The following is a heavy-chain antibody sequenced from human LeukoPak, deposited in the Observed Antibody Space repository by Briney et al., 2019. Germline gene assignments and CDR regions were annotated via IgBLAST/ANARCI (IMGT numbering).Heavy chain of an antibody. CDR2: IKQDGSEK. CDR3: ARGGIVGVVAATTRSDAFDI. V-gene: IGHV3-7*03. J-gene: IGHJ3*02. CDR1: GFTFSSYW. Sequence: GGSLRLSCAASGFTFSSYWMSWVRQAPGKGLEGVAHIKQDGSEKYYVDSVKGRFTISRDNAKNTLYLQMNSLRAEDTAVYYCARGGIVGVVAATTRSDAFDIWGQGTMVTVSS. D-gene: IGHD2-15*01.